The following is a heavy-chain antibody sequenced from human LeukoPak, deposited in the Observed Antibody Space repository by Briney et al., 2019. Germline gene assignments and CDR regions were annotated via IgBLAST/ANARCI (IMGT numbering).Heavy chain of an antibody. CDR2: IKEDGSEK. D-gene: IGHD3-3*01. J-gene: IGHJ6*02. CDR3: AKDKDFWSGYYRGVPHYYGMDV. Sequence: GGSLRLSCAASGFIFSNYWMSWVRQAPGKGLEWVANIKEDGSEKCYVDSVKGRFIISRDDAKNSLYLQMNSLRAEDTAVYYCAKDKDFWSGYYRGVPHYYGMDVWGQGTTVTVSS. V-gene: IGHV3-7*01. CDR1: GFIFSNYW.